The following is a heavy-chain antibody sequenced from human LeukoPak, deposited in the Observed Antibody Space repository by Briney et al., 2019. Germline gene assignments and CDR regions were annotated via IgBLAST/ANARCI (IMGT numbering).Heavy chain of an antibody. J-gene: IGHJ4*02. V-gene: IGHV3-23*01. CDR1: GFTFNNYA. CDR2: ITDSGGST. CDR3: AKDFGGYNLGYFDY. Sequence: GGSLRLSCAASGFTFNNYAMSWVRQAPGKGLEWVSFITDSGGSTYYADSVKGRFTISRDSSKNTLSLQMNSLRAEDTAIYFCAKDFGGYNLGYFDYWGQGTLVTVSS. D-gene: IGHD5-24*01.